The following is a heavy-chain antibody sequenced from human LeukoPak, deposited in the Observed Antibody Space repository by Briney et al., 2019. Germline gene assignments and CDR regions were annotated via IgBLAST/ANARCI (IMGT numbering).Heavy chain of an antibody. CDR3: ARDPLPDGEIDY. CDR1: GFSFSSYS. Sequence: GGSLRLSCAASGFSFSSYSMNWVRQAPGKGLEWVSFISSSSSYIYYADSVKGRFTISRDNAKNSLYLQMNSLRAEDTAVYYCARDPLPDGEIDYWGQGTLVTVSS. CDR2: ISSSSSYI. V-gene: IGHV3-21*01. J-gene: IGHJ4*02. D-gene: IGHD5-24*01.